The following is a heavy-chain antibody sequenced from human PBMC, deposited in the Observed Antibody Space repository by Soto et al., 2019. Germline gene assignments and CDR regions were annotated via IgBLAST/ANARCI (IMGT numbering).Heavy chain of an antibody. V-gene: IGHV4-61*01. CDR3: ARGGGEYYYDSSGYYYFDY. Sequence: QVQLQESGPGLVKPSETLPLTCTVSGGSVSSGSYYWSWIRQPPGKGLEWIGYIYYSGSTNYNPSLKSRVTISVDTSKNQFSLKLSSVTAADTAVYYCARGGGEYYYDSSGYYYFDYWGQGTLVTVSS. CDR2: IYYSGST. CDR1: GGSVSSGSYY. J-gene: IGHJ4*02. D-gene: IGHD3-22*01.